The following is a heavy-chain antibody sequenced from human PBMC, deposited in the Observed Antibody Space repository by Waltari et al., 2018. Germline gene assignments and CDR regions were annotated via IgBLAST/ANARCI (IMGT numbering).Heavy chain of an antibody. CDR1: GFTFDDYA. D-gene: IGHD6-6*01. Sequence: VQLVESGGGLVQPGRSLRLSCAASGFTFDDYAMHWVRQAPGKGLEWIGYIYYSGSTNYNPSLKSRVTISVDTSKNQFSLKLSSVTAADTAVYYCARGSIAAHDAFDIWGQGTMVTVSS. CDR3: ARGSIAAHDAFDI. V-gene: IGHV4-59*01. J-gene: IGHJ3*02. CDR2: IYYSGST.